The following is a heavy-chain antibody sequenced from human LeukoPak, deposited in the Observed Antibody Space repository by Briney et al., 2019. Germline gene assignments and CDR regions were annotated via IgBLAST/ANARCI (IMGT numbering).Heavy chain of an antibody. CDR2: IYYSGST. Sequence: SETLSLTCTASGGSISSSSYYWGWIRQPPGKGLEWIGSIYYSGSTYYNPSLKSRVTISVDTSKNQFSLKLSSVTAADTAVYYCARQRGIVGASYFDYWGQGTLVTVSS. D-gene: IGHD1-26*01. J-gene: IGHJ4*02. CDR3: ARQRGIVGASYFDY. CDR1: GGSISSSSYY. V-gene: IGHV4-39*01.